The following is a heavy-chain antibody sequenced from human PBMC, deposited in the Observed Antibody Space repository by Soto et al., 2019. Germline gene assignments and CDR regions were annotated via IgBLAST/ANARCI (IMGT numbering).Heavy chain of an antibody. Sequence: QVQLVQSGAEVKKPGASVKVSCKASGYTFTSYYIIWVRQAPGQGLEWMGWMNPSTGNTDNAQKLQGRLTMTRNTSIRTAYMELSSLRFEAAALYYCGRGRIVGAGGFDPWGQGTLVTVSS. CDR1: GYTFTSYY. V-gene: IGHV1-8*01. J-gene: IGHJ5*02. CDR3: GRGRIVGAGGFDP. D-gene: IGHD6-19*01. CDR2: MNPSTGNT.